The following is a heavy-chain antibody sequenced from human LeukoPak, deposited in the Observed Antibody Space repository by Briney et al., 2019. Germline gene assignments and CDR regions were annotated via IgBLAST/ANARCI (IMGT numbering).Heavy chain of an antibody. Sequence: GGSLRLSCAVSGFSTNYMSWVRQAPGQGLEWVSVIYSGDSTYYADSVKGRSTISRAISKNSLYLQMNSLRPEDTAVYHCARDLWDATGYWGQGTLVTVSS. CDR1: GFSTNY. V-gene: IGHV3-66*02. D-gene: IGHD3-3*01. CDR3: ARDLWDATGY. J-gene: IGHJ4*02. CDR2: IYSGDST.